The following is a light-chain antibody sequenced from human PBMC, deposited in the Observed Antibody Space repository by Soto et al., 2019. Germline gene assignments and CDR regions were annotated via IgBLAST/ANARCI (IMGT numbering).Light chain of an antibody. CDR1: QSISSY. J-gene: IGKJ1*01. CDR2: AAS. V-gene: IGKV1-39*01. Sequence: DIQMTQSPSSLSASVGDRVTIPCRASQSISSYLNWYQQKPGKAPKLLIYAASSLQSGVPSRFSGSGSGTEFTLTISSLQPEDFATYYCQQSYNTPVTVGQGTKVDIK. CDR3: QQSYNTPVT.